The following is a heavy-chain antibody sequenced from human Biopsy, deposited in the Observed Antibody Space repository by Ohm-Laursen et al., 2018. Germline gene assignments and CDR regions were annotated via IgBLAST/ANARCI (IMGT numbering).Heavy chain of an antibody. J-gene: IGHJ4*02. CDR2: ITSSGDTT. V-gene: IGHV3-23*01. CDR1: GFTFSRYA. D-gene: IGHD3-22*01. CDR3: AKDQGYYYDRSVYYYFDY. Sequence: LRLSCAASGFTFSRYAMSWVRQAPGKGLEWVSAITSSGDTTYYSDSVKGRFTISRDSSKNTLNLQMNSLRAEDTAVYYCAKDQGYYYDRSVYYYFDYWGQGTLVTVSS.